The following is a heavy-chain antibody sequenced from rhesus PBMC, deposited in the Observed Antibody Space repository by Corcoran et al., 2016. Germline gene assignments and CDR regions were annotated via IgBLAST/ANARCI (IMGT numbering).Heavy chain of an antibody. CDR1: GFSFSDYY. V-gene: IGHV3S18*01. CDR2: ISYTGGST. D-gene: IGHD6-31*01. CDR3: ARVAQAYSSGWYGDY. J-gene: IGHJ4*01. Sequence: EVQLVESGGGLAKPGGSLRLSCAASGFSFSDYYMYCVRKAPGTGLKWFSGISYTGGSTYNEDSVKGRFTIARENAKNTRYLQMDSLRAEDTAVYYCARVAQAYSSGWYGDYWGQGVLVTVSS.